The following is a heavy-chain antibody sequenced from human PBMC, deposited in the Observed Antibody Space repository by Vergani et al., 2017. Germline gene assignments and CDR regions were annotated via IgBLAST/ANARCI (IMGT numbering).Heavy chain of an antibody. J-gene: IGHJ4*02. CDR3: ARSSPRYCSSTSCYDY. D-gene: IGHD2-2*01. CDR2: IYYSGST. V-gene: IGHV4-59*01. CDR1: GGSISSYY. Sequence: QVQLQESGPGLVKPSETLSLTCTVSGGSISSYYWSWIRQPPGKGLEWIGYIYYSGSTNYNPSLKSRGTIAVDTSKNQFALKLSSVTAADTAVYYCARSSPRYCSSTSCYDYWGQGTLVTVSS.